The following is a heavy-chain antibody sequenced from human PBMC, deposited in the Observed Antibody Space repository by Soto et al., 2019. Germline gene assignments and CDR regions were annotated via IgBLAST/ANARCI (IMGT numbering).Heavy chain of an antibody. D-gene: IGHD3-22*01. CDR3: AKDTYYHDSTGYYVFDY. CDR1: GSTFRSYG. CDR2: ISYDGSNK. J-gene: IGHJ4*02. V-gene: IGHV3-30*18. Sequence: QVQLVESGEGVVQPGRSLRLSCAASGSTFRSYGMHWVRQAPGKGLEWVAAISYDGSNKNYVDSVKGRFTISRDNSENTLYLQMNSLRAEDAAVYYCAKDTYYHDSTGYYVFDYWGQGTLVTVSS.